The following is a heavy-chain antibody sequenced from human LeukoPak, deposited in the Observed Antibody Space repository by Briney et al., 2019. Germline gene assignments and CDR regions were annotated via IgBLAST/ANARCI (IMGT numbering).Heavy chain of an antibody. CDR2: ISAYNGNT. Sequence: ASVKVSCKASGYTFTSYGISWVRQAPGQGLEWMGWISAYNGNTNYAQKLQGRVTMTTDTSTSTAYMELRSLRSDDTAVHYCARGRYYYDSSGYSDHYYYYGMDVWGQGTTVTVSS. V-gene: IGHV1-18*01. CDR1: GYTFTSYG. CDR3: ARGRYYYDSSGYSDHYYYYGMDV. J-gene: IGHJ6*02. D-gene: IGHD3-22*01.